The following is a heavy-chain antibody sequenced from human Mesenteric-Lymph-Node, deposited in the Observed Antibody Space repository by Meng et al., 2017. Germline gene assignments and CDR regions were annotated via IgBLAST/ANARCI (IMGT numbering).Heavy chain of an antibody. CDR2: IYYSGST. V-gene: IGHV4-59*01. CDR1: GGSISSYY. D-gene: IGHD6-19*01. J-gene: IGHJ4*02. Sequence: GSLRLSCTVSGGSISSYYWSWIRQPPGKGLEWIGYIYYSGSTNYNPSLKSRVTISVDTSKNQFSLKLSSVTAADTAVYYCARGGKYSSGWYRFDYWGQGTLVTVSS. CDR3: ARGGKYSSGWYRFDY.